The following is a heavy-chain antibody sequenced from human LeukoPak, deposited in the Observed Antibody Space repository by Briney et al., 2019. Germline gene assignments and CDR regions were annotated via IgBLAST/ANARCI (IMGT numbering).Heavy chain of an antibody. J-gene: IGHJ6*03. CDR2: IYYSGST. Sequence: SETLSLTCTVSGGSISSSSYYWGWIRQPPGRGLAWIGSIYYSGSTYYNPSLIRRVTISVDTSKNQFSLKLSSVTAADTAVYYCASPRATYYGSGSYYNAYYYYYMDVWGKGTTVTVSS. V-gene: IGHV4-39*01. CDR1: GGSISSSSYY. D-gene: IGHD3-10*01. CDR3: ASPRATYYGSGSYYNAYYYYYMDV.